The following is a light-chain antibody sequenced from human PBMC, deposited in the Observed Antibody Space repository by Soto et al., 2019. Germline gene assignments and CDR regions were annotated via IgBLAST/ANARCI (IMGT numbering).Light chain of an antibody. CDR3: SSYTSSSTYV. J-gene: IGLJ1*01. V-gene: IGLV2-14*01. Sequence: QSALTQPASVSGSPGQSIAISCTGTSSDVGGYDYVSWYQQHPGKAPKLMIYDVSNRPSGVSNRFSGSKSDNTASLTISGLQAEDEADYYCSSYTSSSTYVFGTGTNLTVL. CDR2: DVS. CDR1: SSDVGGYDY.